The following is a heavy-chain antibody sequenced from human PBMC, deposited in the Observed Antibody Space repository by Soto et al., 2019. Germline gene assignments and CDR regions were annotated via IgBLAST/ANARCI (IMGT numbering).Heavy chain of an antibody. J-gene: IGHJ6*02. Sequence: QVQLVESGGGVVQPGRSPRLSCAASGFTFSSYAMHWVRQAPGKGLEWVAVISYDGSNKYYADSVKGRFTISRDNSKNTLYLQMNSLRAEDTAVYYCARDRWNDPYGMDVWGQGTTVTVSS. CDR3: ARDRWNDPYGMDV. D-gene: IGHD1-1*01. CDR1: GFTFSSYA. CDR2: ISYDGSNK. V-gene: IGHV3-30-3*01.